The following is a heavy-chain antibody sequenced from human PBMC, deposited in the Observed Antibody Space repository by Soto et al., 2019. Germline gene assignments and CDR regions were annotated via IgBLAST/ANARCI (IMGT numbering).Heavy chain of an antibody. CDR2: ISSSSSYI. CDR1: GFTFSSYS. CDR3: ARDRSEDIVLMVYAMGNWFDP. D-gene: IGHD2-8*01. Sequence: GGSLRLSCAASGFTFSSYSMNWVRQAPGKGLEWVSSISSSSSYIYYADSVKGRFTISRDNAKNSLYLQMNSLRAEDTAVYYGARDRSEDIVLMVYAMGNWFDPWGQGTLVTVSS. V-gene: IGHV3-21*01. J-gene: IGHJ5*02.